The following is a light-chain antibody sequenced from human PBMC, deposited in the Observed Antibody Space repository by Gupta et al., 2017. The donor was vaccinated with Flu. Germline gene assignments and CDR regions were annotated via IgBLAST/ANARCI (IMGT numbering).Light chain of an antibody. CDR3: LQHYNYGT. CDR1: QGIGND. V-gene: IGKV1-17*01. CDR2: AAS. J-gene: IGKJ1*01. Sequence: DIQMTQSPSSLSASVGDRVTITCRASQGIGNDLGWFQQKPGKAPKRLIYAASNLQSGVPPRFSGSGYGTEFTLTSSRLQHEDFANYYWLQHYNYGTFGQGTKVEIK.